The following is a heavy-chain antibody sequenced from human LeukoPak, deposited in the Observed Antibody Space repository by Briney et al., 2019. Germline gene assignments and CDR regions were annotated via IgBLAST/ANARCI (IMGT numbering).Heavy chain of an antibody. CDR1: GGSISSDSYS. V-gene: IGHV4-61*02. Sequence: SETLSLTCSVSGGSISSDSYSWSWIRQPDGKGLEWIGRIYTSGSTNYNPSLKSRVTISVDTSKNQFSLKVSSVTAADTAVYYCARSYSSSSVLSYYYFYMDVWGKGTTVTVSS. CDR3: ARSYSSSSVLSYYYFYMDV. D-gene: IGHD6-13*01. CDR2: IYTSGST. J-gene: IGHJ6*03.